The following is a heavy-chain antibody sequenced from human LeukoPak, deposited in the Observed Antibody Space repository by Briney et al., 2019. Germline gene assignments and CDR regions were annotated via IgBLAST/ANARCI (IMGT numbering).Heavy chain of an antibody. V-gene: IGHV1-69*04. D-gene: IGHD2-15*01. J-gene: IGHJ4*02. CDR2: IIPILNVA. CDR1: GGTFSSYA. Sequence: ASVKVSCKASGGTFSSYAISWVRRAPGQGLEWMGRIIPILNVAIYAQNFQGRVTIIADESTGTAYMELSSLRSEDTAVYYCARDNPPFCNGGTCYSYWGQGTLVTVSS. CDR3: ARDNPPFCNGGTCYSY.